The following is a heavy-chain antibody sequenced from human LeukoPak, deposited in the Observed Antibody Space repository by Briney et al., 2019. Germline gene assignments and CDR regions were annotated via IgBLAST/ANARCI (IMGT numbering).Heavy chain of an antibody. CDR3: AKSRDSSGYLGLSAY. Sequence: GGSLRLSCAASGFTFSSYAMSWVRQAPGKGLEWVSAISGSGGSTYYADSVKGRFTISRDNSKNTLYLQMNSLRAEDTAVYYCAKSRDSSGYLGLSAYWGQGTLVTVSS. D-gene: IGHD3-22*01. CDR1: GFTFSSYA. V-gene: IGHV3-23*01. J-gene: IGHJ4*02. CDR2: ISGSGGST.